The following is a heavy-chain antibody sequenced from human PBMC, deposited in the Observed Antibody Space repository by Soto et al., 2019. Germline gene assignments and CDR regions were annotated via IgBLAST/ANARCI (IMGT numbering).Heavy chain of an antibody. J-gene: IGHJ6*02. CDR3: ARDGGSGTPVAGTQDRYNYYGMDV. CDR2: IFTDGST. D-gene: IGHD6-19*01. Sequence: PWGSLRLSCGASGFTVSGNSLSWVRQAPGKGLEWVSYIFTDGSTYYADSVRGRFTISRDNSKNTLYLQMNNLRADDTAVYYCARDGGSGTPVAGTQDRYNYYGMDVWGQGTTVTVSS. V-gene: IGHV3-53*01. CDR1: GFTVSGNS.